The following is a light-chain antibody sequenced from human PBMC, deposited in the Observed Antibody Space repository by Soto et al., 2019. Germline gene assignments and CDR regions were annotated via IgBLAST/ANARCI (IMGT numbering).Light chain of an antibody. CDR1: QSVNSN. CDR3: HHYNNWPPPWT. Sequence: EIVMTQSPATLSVSPGERATLSCRASQSVNSNLAWYQQKPGQAPRLLIYGASTRATGIPARFSGSGSGTEFTLTISSLQSEDFAVYYCHHYNNWPPPWTFGQGTKVEIK. J-gene: IGKJ1*01. V-gene: IGKV3-15*01. CDR2: GAS.